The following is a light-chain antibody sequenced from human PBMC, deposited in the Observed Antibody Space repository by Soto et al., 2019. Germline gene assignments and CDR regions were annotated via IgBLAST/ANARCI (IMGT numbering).Light chain of an antibody. CDR3: QQYKDWPHT. Sequence: IQLTQSPSSLSASVGDRVNVTCRASQSIRGYLNWYQQKPGEAPKLLIYAASSLHSGVPSRFSGSGSGTEFTLTISSLQSEDFAVYYCQQYKDWPHTFGQGTKVDIK. J-gene: IGKJ1*01. CDR2: AAS. CDR1: QSIRGY. V-gene: IGKV1-39*01.